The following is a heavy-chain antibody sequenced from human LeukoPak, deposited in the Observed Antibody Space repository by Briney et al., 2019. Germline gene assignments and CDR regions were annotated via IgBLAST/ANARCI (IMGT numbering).Heavy chain of an antibody. J-gene: IGHJ4*02. CDR3: ARSATVTTNPFDY. V-gene: IGHV4-61*01. CDR1: GGSFSSGSYY. CDR2: IYYSGST. D-gene: IGHD4-17*01. Sequence: SEPLSLTCTVSGGSFSSGSYYWSWIRQPPGKGLEWIGYIYYSGSTNYNPSLKSRVTISVDTSKNQFSLKLSSVTAADMAVYYCARSATVTTNPFDYWGQGTLVTVSS.